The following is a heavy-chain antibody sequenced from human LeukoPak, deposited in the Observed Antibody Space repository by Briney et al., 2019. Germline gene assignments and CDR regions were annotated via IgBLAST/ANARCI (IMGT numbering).Heavy chain of an antibody. CDR1: GGSFSGYY. V-gene: IGHV4-34*01. Sequence: PSETLSLTCAVYGGSFSGYYWSWIRQPPGKGLEWIGEINHSGSTNYNPSLKSRVTISVDTSKNQFSLKLSSVTAADTAVYYCARVEGSYSYGYWPWFDPWGQGTLVTVSS. J-gene: IGHJ5*02. CDR2: INHSGST. CDR3: ARVEGSYSYGYWPWFDP. D-gene: IGHD5-18*01.